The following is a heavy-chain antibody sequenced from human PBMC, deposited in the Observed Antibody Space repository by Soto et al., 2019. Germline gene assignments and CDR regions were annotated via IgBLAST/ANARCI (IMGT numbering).Heavy chain of an antibody. CDR3: ARDHLRGAARLAAPDY. J-gene: IGHJ4*02. CDR1: GFTFSSYA. Sequence: GGSLRLSCAASGFTFSSYAMHWVRQAPGKGLEYVSAISSNGGSTYYANSVKGRFTISRDNSKNTLYLQMGSLRAEDMAVYYCARDHLRGAARLAAPDYWGQGTLVTVSS. V-gene: IGHV3-64*01. CDR2: ISSNGGST. D-gene: IGHD6-6*01.